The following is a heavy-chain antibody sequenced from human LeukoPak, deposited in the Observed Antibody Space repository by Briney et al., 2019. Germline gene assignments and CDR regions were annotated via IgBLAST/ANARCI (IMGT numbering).Heavy chain of an antibody. Sequence: PSETLPLTCTVSGASISSYYWSWIRQPPGKGLEWIGYLFYTGSANYSPSLKSRVTISVHASENQFSLKLSSVTAADTAVYYCARAGSGYSLDYWGRGTLVTVSA. J-gene: IGHJ4*02. CDR1: GASISSYY. CDR2: LFYTGSA. D-gene: IGHD3-22*01. CDR3: ARAGSGYSLDY. V-gene: IGHV4-59*01.